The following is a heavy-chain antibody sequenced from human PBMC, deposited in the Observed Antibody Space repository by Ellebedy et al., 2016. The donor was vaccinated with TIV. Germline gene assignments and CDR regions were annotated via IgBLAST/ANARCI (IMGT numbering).Heavy chain of an antibody. V-gene: IGHV4-39*07. CDR2: IYYSGST. CDR3: ARDHGVVVPAAIWYYYYGMDV. CDR1: GCSISSSRYY. J-gene: IGHJ6*02. Sequence: SETLSLXXTVPGCSISSSRYYWCWIRQPPGKGLEWIGSIYYSGSTYYNPSLKSRVTISVDTSKNQFSLKLSSVTAADTAVYYCARDHGVVVPAAIWYYYYGMDVWGQGTTVTVSS. D-gene: IGHD2-2*01.